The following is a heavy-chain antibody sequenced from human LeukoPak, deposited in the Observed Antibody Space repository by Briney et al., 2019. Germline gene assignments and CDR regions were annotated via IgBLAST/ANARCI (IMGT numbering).Heavy chain of an antibody. CDR1: GYTFTSYG. CDR3: ARAALSVTTYYYYRDV. CDR2: INAYIGNT. J-gene: IGHJ6*03. V-gene: IGHV1-18*01. Sequence: GGSVRVSCKASGYTFTSYGISWVRHAPGQGLEWMGWINAYIGNTNYAQTLQGRVTMTTDTSTSTAYMELRSLRSDGTAVYYCARAALSVTTYYYYRDVWGKRTPVTVSS. D-gene: IGHD4-17*01.